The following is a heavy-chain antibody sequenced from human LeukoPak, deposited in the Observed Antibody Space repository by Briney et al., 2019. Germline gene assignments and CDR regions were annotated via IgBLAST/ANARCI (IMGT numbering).Heavy chain of an antibody. V-gene: IGHV3-48*02. CDR3: ARSFDS. CDR1: GLTFTSYS. Sequence: GGSLRLSCATSGLTFTSYSMSWVRQPPGKGLEWVSCITSGSSTIYYADSVKGRFTISRDNAKNSLYLQMNSLRDEDTAVYYCARSFDSWGQGTLVTVSS. J-gene: IGHJ4*02. CDR2: ITSGSSTI.